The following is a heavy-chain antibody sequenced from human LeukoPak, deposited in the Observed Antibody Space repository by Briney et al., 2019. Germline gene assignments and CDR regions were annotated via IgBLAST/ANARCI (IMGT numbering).Heavy chain of an antibody. V-gene: IGHV4-59*01. CDR3: ASRCGGNSDSCWFDP. Sequence: SETLSLTCTVSGGSFSSYYWSWIRQPPGKGLEWIGYIYYSGSTNYNPSLKSRVTISVDTSKNQFSLKLSSVTAADTAVYYCASRCGGNSDSCWFDPWGQGTLVTVSS. J-gene: IGHJ5*02. CDR1: GGSFSSYY. CDR2: IYYSGST. D-gene: IGHD4-23*01.